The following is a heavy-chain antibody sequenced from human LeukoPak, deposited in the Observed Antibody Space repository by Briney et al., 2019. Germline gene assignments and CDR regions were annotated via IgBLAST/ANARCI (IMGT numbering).Heavy chain of an antibody. V-gene: IGHV6-1*01. J-gene: IGHJ5*02. Sequence: SETLSLTCAISGDSVSSNIAAWHWIRQSPSRGLEWLGRTYYRSKWSNDYAVSVQSRITINPGTSKNQFSLQLNSVTPEDTAVYYCARGAYNSVWSWGQGTLVTVSS. CDR2: TYYRSKWSN. CDR1: GDSVSSNIAA. CDR3: ARGAYNSVWS. D-gene: IGHD6-19*01.